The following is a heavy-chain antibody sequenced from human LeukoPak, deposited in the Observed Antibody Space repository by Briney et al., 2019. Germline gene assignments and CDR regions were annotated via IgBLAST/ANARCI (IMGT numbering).Heavy chain of an antibody. V-gene: IGHV1-2*02. Sequence: ASVKVSCKASGYTFTGYYMHWVRQAPGQGLEWMGWINPNSGGTNYAQKFQGRVTMTRDMSTSTVYMELSSLRSEDTAVYYCARDPSPYNWNYNWFDPWGQGTLVTVSS. D-gene: IGHD1-7*01. CDR2: INPNSGGT. CDR3: ARDPSPYNWNYNWFDP. J-gene: IGHJ5*02. CDR1: GYTFTGYY.